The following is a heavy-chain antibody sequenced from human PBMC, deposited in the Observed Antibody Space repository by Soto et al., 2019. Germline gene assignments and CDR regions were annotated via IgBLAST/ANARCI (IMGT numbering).Heavy chain of an antibody. D-gene: IGHD2-15*01. CDR1: GYTFTSYG. V-gene: IGHV1-18*01. Sequence: GASVKVSCKASGYTFTSYGISWVRQAPGQGLEWMGWISAYNGNTNYAQKLQGRVTMTTDTSTSTAYMELRSLRSDDTAVYYCARDRCNLYCSGGKGWFDPWGQGTLVTVSS. CDR3: ARDRCNLYCSGGKGWFDP. CDR2: ISAYNGNT. J-gene: IGHJ5*02.